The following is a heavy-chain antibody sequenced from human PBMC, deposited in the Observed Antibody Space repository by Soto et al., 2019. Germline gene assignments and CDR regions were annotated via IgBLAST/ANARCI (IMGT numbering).Heavy chain of an antibody. Sequence: ASVKVSCKASGYTFTSYYMHWVRQATGQGLEWMGVINPNSGRTGYAQKFQGRVTMTRNTSTSTAYMELSSLRSEDTAVYYCARERSLRFDPWGQGTLVTVSS. CDR3: ARERSLRFDP. D-gene: IGHD3-10*01. CDR2: INPNSGRT. J-gene: IGHJ5*02. V-gene: IGHV1-8*01. CDR1: GYTFTSYY.